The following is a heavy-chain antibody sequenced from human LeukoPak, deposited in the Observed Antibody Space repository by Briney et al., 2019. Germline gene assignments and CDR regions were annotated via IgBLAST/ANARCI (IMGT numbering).Heavy chain of an antibody. CDR1: GDSISTNHW. CDR3: ARADSSSYPSAFDY. D-gene: IGHD6-6*01. V-gene: IGHV4-4*02. Sequence: SETLSLTCAVSGDSISTNHWWSWVRQPPGQGLEWIGEVYHSGSTNYNPSLKSRVTISVDRSKNQFSLKLSSVTAADTAVYYCARADSSSYPSAFDYWGQGTLVTVSS. J-gene: IGHJ4*02. CDR2: VYHSGST.